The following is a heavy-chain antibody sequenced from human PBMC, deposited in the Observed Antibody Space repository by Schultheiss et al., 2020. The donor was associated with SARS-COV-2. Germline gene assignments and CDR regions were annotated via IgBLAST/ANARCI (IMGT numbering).Heavy chain of an antibody. CDR3: ARTQGYGIQLLSLDV. V-gene: IGHV3-30-3*01. D-gene: IGHD2-2*01. Sequence: GGSLRLSCAVSGFIFSNYAMHWVRQAPGKGLEWVAVISYDGSNKHYSGSVRGRFTISRDNSKNTLYLQMNSLRAEDTAVYYCARTQGYGIQLLSLDVWGQGTTVTVSS. CDR2: ISYDGSNK. J-gene: IGHJ6*02. CDR1: GFIFSNYA.